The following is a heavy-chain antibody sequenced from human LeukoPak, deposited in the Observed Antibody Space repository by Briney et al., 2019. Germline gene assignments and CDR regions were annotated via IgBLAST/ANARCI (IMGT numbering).Heavy chain of an antibody. Sequence: ASVKVSCKASGYTFTSYDINWVRQATGQGLEWMGWMNPNSGNTGYAQKSQGRVTMTRNTSISTAYMELSSLRSEDTAVYYCARGGRAVLLWFGGTLQDNWFDPWGQGTLVTVSS. CDR1: GYTFTSYD. J-gene: IGHJ5*02. V-gene: IGHV1-8*01. CDR3: ARGGRAVLLWFGGTLQDNWFDP. D-gene: IGHD3-10*01. CDR2: MNPNSGNT.